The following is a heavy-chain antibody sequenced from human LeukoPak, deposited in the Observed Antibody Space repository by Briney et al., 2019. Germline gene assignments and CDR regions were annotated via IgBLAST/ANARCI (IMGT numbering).Heavy chain of an antibody. V-gene: IGHV4-59*08. Sequence: KTSETLSLTCTVSGGSISSFYWSWIRQPPGKGLEWIGYIHYSGSTNYNPSLKGRVTISVDPSKNQFSLKLTSVTAADTAVYYCARNGAAAGYSDYYGTDVWGQGTTVTVTS. CDR2: IHYSGST. CDR3: ARNGAAAGYSDYYGTDV. D-gene: IGHD6-13*01. CDR1: GGSISSFY. J-gene: IGHJ6*02.